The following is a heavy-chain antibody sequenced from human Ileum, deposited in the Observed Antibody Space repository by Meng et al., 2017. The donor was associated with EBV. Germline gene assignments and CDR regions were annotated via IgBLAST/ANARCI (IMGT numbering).Heavy chain of an antibody. CDR3: VRDVPDGDISLFDS. V-gene: IGHV7-4-1*02. D-gene: IGHD2-21*02. Sequence: QVQLVQSGSELKKPGGSVKVSCKASGYSLRSYAVNWLRQAPGRGLEWMGWINPSTAHPTYAQDFTGRFVFSLDISVNTAYLQINSLKAEDTAIYYCVRDVPDGDISLFDSWGQGPLVTVSS. CDR1: GYSLRSYA. J-gene: IGHJ4*02. CDR2: INPSTAHP.